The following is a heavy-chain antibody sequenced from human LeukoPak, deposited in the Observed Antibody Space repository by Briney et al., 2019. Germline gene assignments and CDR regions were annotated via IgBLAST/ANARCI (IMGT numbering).Heavy chain of an antibody. Sequence: GGSLRLSCAATGLIVSCVQMSWVRQAPGKGLEWVSLLHSAGSTFYADSVKGRFTISRDNSKNTLYLQMNSLRAEDTAVYYCAGDVLDYWGQGTLVTVSS. J-gene: IGHJ4*02. CDR3: AGDVLDY. CDR1: GLIVSCVQ. CDR2: LHSAGST. V-gene: IGHV3-66*01.